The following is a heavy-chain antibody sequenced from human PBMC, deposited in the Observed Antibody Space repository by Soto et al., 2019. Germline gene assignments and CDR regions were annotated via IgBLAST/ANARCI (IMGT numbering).Heavy chain of an antibody. Sequence: QITLKESGPTRVKPTQTLALACTFSGFSLTTSGVGVGWIRKTPGKALEWLAVIYWDDDKRYNPSLKTRLTITKHISSNQXVLTMAYMDPVDTGTYFCAHRGYMYGNWDHGYFDYWGQGTLVTVSS. J-gene: IGHJ4*02. V-gene: IGHV2-5*02. CDR1: GFSLTTSGVG. CDR2: IYWDDDK. D-gene: IGHD2-8*01. CDR3: AHRGYMYGNWDHGYFDY.